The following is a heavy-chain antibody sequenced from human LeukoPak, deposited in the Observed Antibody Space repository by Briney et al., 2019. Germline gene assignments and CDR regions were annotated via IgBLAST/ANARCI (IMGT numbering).Heavy chain of an antibody. J-gene: IGHJ3*02. CDR3: ARAQKYSYDAFDI. D-gene: IGHD4-11*01. Sequence: GGSLRLSCAASGFTVSSNYMNWVRQAPGKGLEWVSVMYSGGSTFYGDSVKGRFTISRDNSMNTLYLQMNSLRVDDTAVYYCARAQKYSYDAFDIWGQGTMVTVSS. CDR1: GFTVSSNY. CDR2: MYSGGST. V-gene: IGHV3-66*01.